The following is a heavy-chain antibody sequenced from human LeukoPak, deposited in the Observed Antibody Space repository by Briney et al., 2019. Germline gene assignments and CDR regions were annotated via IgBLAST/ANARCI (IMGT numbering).Heavy chain of an antibody. CDR3: ARVPPSRYYYTGPTNFDY. V-gene: IGHV3-7*01. J-gene: IGHJ4*02. CDR2: IKQDGSEK. D-gene: IGHD3-22*01. CDR1: GFTFSSYW. Sequence: GGSLRLSCAASGFTFSSYWMSWVRQAPGKGLEWVANIKQDGSEKYYVDSVKGRFTISRDNAKNSLYLQMNSLRAEDTAVYYCARVPPSRYYYTGPTNFDYWGQGTLVTVSS.